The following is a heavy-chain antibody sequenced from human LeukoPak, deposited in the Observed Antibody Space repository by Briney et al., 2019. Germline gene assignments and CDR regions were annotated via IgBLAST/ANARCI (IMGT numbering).Heavy chain of an antibody. Sequence: PGGSLRLSCATSGFSFSSYSMHWVRQAPGKGLEWVAAISFDETNTYYAASVKGRFTISSDNSKNTVYLQMNSLRPEDMAVYYCAKEIFSGLLYIDYWGQGTLVTVSS. CDR2: ISFDETNT. CDR1: GFSFSSYS. D-gene: IGHD5-12*01. J-gene: IGHJ4*02. CDR3: AKEIFSGLLYIDY. V-gene: IGHV3-30*12.